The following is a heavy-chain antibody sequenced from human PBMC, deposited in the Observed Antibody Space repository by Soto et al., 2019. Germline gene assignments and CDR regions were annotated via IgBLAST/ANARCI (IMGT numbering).Heavy chain of an antibody. D-gene: IGHD2-2*01. V-gene: IGHV3-74*01. J-gene: IGHJ4*02. CDR3: ARVSREVVPAAIDY. CDR1: GFTFSSYW. Sequence: AGGSLRLCCAASGFTFSSYWIHWVRQAPGKGLVWVSRINSDGSSTTYADSVKGRFTISRDNAKNTLYLQMTSLRAEDTAVYYCARVSREVVPAAIDYWGQGTLVTVSS. CDR2: INSDGSST.